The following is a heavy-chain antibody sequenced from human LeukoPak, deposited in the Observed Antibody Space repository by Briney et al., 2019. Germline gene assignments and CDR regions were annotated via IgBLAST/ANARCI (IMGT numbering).Heavy chain of an antibody. V-gene: IGHV4-59*01. CDR3: ARFPPRLVGPTPDAFDI. CDR2: IYYSGAT. Sequence: SETLSLTCIVSGGSIRNYYWSWIRQPPGKGLEWIGYIYYSGATSYNPSLKSRATISVDTSKNQFSLNLNSVTAADTDVYYCARFPPRLVGPTPDAFDIWGQGTMVTVSS. D-gene: IGHD1-26*01. J-gene: IGHJ3*02. CDR1: GGSIRNYY.